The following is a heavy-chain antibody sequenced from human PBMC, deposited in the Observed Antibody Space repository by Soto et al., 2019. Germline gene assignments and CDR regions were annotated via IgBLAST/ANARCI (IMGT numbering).Heavy chain of an antibody. D-gene: IGHD3-9*01. J-gene: IGHJ4*02. CDR2: ISSSSYI. CDR1: GFTFSSYS. CDR3: ARSPSRYFDWLLSSYYFDY. V-gene: IGHV3-21*01. Sequence: GSLRLSCAASGFTFSSYSMNWVRQAPGKGLEWVSSISSSSYIYYADSVKGRFTISRDNAKNSLYLQMNSLRAEDTAVYYCARSPSRYFDWLLSSYYFDYWGQGTLVTVSS.